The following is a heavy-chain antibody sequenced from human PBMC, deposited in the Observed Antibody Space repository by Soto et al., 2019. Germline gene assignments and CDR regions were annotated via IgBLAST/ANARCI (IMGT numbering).Heavy chain of an antibody. Sequence: SETLSLTCAVYGGSFSGYYWSGIRQPPGKGLEWIGKINHSGNTNYNPSLKSRLSMSVDKSKNQFSLRLSSVTAADTAIYYCAREGPATIAADLSWFDPWGQGTLVTVSS. CDR1: GGSFSGYY. J-gene: IGHJ5*02. CDR2: INHSGNT. V-gene: IGHV4-34*01. D-gene: IGHD6-13*01. CDR3: AREGPATIAADLSWFDP.